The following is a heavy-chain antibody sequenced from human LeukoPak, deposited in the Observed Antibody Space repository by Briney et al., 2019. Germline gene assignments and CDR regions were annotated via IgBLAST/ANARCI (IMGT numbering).Heavy chain of an antibody. V-gene: IGHV4-39*01. CDR2: IYYSGRT. D-gene: IGHD3-22*01. CDR3: ARRRYYDGSGYLE. J-gene: IGHJ1*01. Sequence: SETLSLTCSVTGDSVSRSESYWDWIRQPPGKGLEWIGTIYYSGRTYYSPSLKSRVTMSVDPSNNQFSLTLRSVTAADTAVYYCARRRYYDGSGYLEWGQGTLLSVSS. CDR1: GDSVSRSESY.